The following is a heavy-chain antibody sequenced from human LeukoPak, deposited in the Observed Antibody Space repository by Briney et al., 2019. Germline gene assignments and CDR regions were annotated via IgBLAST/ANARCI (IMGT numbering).Heavy chain of an antibody. J-gene: IGHJ4*02. V-gene: IGHV4-34*01. Sequence: SETLSLTCAVYGGSFRGYYWSWIRQPPGKGLEWIGENNHSGSTNYNPSLKSRVTISVDTSKNQFSLKLSSVTAADTAVYYCARRLCSGSYYLDYWGQGTLVTVSS. CDR3: ARRLCSGSYYLDY. CDR2: NNHSGST. D-gene: IGHD1-26*01. CDR1: GGSFRGYY.